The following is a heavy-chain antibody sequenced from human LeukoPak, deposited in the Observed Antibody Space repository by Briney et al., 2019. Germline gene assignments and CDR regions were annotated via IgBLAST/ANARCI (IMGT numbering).Heavy chain of an antibody. J-gene: IGHJ6*02. V-gene: IGHV4-4*07. Sequence: SETLSLTCTVSGGSISSYYWSWIRQPAGKGLEWIGRIYTSGSTNYKPSLKSRVTMSVDTSKNQFSLKLNSVTAADTAVYYCARSLRYCSGGSCYYTMDVWGQGTTVTVSS. CDR3: ARSLRYCSGGSCYYTMDV. CDR1: GGSISSYY. CDR2: IYTSGST. D-gene: IGHD2-15*01.